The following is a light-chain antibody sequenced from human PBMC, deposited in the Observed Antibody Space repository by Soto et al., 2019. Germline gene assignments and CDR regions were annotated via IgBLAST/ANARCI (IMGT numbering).Light chain of an antibody. CDR2: EDN. CDR3: QSYDSSNHVV. Sequence: NFMLTQPHSVSESPGKTVTISCTRSSGSIASKYVQWYQQRPGSAPTTVIYEDNQRPSGVPDRFSGSIDSSSNSASLTISGLKTEDEADYYCQSYDSSNHVVFGGGTKLTVL. V-gene: IGLV6-57*04. J-gene: IGLJ2*01. CDR1: SGSIASKY.